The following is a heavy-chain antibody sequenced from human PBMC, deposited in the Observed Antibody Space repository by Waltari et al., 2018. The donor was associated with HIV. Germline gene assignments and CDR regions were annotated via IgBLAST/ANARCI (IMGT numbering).Heavy chain of an antibody. Sequence: QVQLHESGPGMVKPSETLSLTCDVSGYSLSSDHYWGWIRQPPGKGLEWIGSASRSGSTYYSPSLKSRVTISLDTSKNQFSLKLNSVAAADTAVYYCGSGSRRGHSHGIDYWGQGTLVTVSS. CDR1: GYSLSSDHY. CDR3: GSGSRRGHSHGIDY. V-gene: IGHV4-38-2*01. CDR2: ASRSGST. J-gene: IGHJ4*02. D-gene: IGHD5-18*01.